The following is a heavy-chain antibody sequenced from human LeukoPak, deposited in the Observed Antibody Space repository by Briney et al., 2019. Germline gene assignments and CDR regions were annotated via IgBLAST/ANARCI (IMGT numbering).Heavy chain of an antibody. CDR1: GGSITSYY. D-gene: IGHD6-6*01. CDR2: IYYTGST. V-gene: IGHV4-59*08. Sequence: SETLSLTCSVSGGSITSYYWSWIRQPPGKGLEWIGYIYYTGSTNYNPSLKSRVTMFVDMSKNQFSLRLSSVTAADTAVYYCARHRAYSSSSPFDYWGQGTLVTVSS. J-gene: IGHJ4*02. CDR3: ARHRAYSSSSPFDY.